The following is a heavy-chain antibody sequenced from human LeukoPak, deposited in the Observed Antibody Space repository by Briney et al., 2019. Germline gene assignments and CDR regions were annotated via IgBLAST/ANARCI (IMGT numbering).Heavy chain of an antibody. V-gene: IGHV3-23*01. CDR2: ISGSGGST. CDR1: GFTFSSYA. J-gene: IGHJ4*02. Sequence: GGSLRLSCAASGFTFSSYAMSWVRQAPGKGLEWVSAISGSGGSTYYADSVKGRFTISRDNSKNTLYLQMNSLRAEDTAVYYCAKAPRRMVVAATLGYWGQGTLVTVSS. CDR3: AKAPRRMVVAATLGY. D-gene: IGHD2-15*01.